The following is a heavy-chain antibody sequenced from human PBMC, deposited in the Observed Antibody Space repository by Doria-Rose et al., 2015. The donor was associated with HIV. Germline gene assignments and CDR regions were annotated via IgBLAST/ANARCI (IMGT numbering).Heavy chain of an antibody. CDR3: AAYYYDFWSGYEGSPSTEFDY. D-gene: IGHD3-3*01. J-gene: IGHJ4*02. V-gene: IGHV1-58*01. CDR2: IVVGSGNT. Sequence: IGLIVVGSGNTNYAQKFQERVTITRDMSTSTAYMELSSPRSEDTAVYYCAAYYYDFWSGYEGSPSTEFDYWGQGTLVTVSS.